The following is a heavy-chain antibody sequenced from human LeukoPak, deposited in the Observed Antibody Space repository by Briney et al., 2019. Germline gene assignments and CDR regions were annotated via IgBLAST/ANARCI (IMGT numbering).Heavy chain of an antibody. J-gene: IGHJ4*02. Sequence: LTGGSLRLSCAASGFTFDDYAMHWVRHAPGKGLEWVSGISWNSGSIGYADSVKGRFTISRDNAKNSLYLQMNSLRAEDTALYYCAKDTSAAGTNPLDYWGQGTLVTVSS. CDR3: AKDTSAAGTNPLDY. CDR2: ISWNSGSI. D-gene: IGHD6-13*01. V-gene: IGHV3-9*01. CDR1: GFTFDDYA.